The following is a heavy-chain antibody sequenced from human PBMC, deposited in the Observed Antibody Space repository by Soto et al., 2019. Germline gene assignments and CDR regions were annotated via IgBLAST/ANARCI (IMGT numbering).Heavy chain of an antibody. D-gene: IGHD6-13*01. V-gene: IGHV3-30*18. Sequence: PGGSLRLSCAASGFTFSSYCMHWVRQAPGKGLEWVAVISYDGSNKYYADSVKGRFTISRDNSKNTLYLQMNSLRAEDTAVYYCAKDRIKGGIAAAAALTPLGYYYYYGMDVWGQGTTVTVSS. J-gene: IGHJ6*02. CDR2: ISYDGSNK. CDR3: AKDRIKGGIAAAAALTPLGYYYYYGMDV. CDR1: GFTFSSYC.